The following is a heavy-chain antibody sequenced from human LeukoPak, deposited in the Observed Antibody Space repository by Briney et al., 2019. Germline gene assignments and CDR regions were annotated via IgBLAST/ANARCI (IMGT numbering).Heavy chain of an antibody. Sequence: SGKVSCKASGGTFSSYAISWVRQAPGQGLEWMGGIIPIFGTANYAQKFQGRVTITADESTSTAYMELSSLRSEDTAVYYCAADGYRGAGTPHWGQGTLVTVSS. J-gene: IGHJ4*02. CDR2: IIPIFGTA. CDR3: AADGYRGAGTPH. D-gene: IGHD3-10*01. CDR1: GGTFSSYA. V-gene: IGHV1-69*13.